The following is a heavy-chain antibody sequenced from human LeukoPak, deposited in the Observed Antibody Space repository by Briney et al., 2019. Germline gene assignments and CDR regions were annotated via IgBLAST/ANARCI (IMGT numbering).Heavy chain of an antibody. J-gene: IGHJ3*02. V-gene: IGHV4-39*07. CDR2: IYYSGST. D-gene: IGHD4-23*01. CDR3: ASTPGVVTPGTFDI. CDR1: GGSISSSSYY. Sequence: SETLSLTCTVSGGSISSSSYYWGWIRQPPGKGLEWIGSIYYSGSTYYNPSLKSRVTISVDTSKNQFSLKLSSVTAADTAVYYCASTPGVVTPGTFDIWGQGTMVTVSS.